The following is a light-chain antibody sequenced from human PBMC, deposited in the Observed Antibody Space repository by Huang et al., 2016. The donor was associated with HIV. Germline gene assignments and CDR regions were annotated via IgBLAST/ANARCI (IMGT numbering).Light chain of an antibody. CDR3: QQYNNWPPWT. CDR2: GAS. CDR1: QSVSSN. J-gene: IGKJ1*01. Sequence: EIVMTQSPATLSVSPGERATLSCRASQSVSSNLAWYQQKPGQAPRLRIYGASNRATGIPARFSGSGSGTEFTLTISSLQSEDFAVYYCQQYNNWPPWTFGQGTKVEIK. V-gene: IGKV3-15*01.